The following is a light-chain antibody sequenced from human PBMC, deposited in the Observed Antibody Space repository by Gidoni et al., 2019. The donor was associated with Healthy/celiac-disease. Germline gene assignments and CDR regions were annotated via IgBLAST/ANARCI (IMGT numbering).Light chain of an antibody. V-gene: IGKV3-15*01. CDR2: GAS. Sequence: EIVMTQSPATLPVSPGERATLSCRASQSVNSNLAWYQQKPGQAPRLLIYGASTRATGIPARFSGSGSGTEFTLTISSLQSEDFAVYYCQQYNNWPRWYTFGQGTKLEIK. J-gene: IGKJ2*01. CDR1: QSVNSN. CDR3: QQYNNWPRWYT.